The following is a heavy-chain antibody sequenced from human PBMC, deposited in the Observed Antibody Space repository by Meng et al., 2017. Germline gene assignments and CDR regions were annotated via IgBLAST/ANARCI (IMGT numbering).Heavy chain of an antibody. CDR1: GFTVSSNY. J-gene: IGHJ4*02. D-gene: IGHD4-17*01. CDR2: IYSGGST. V-gene: IGHV3-53*02. Sequence: VQLVGTRAGLISPGGSLRLSCAASGFTVSSNYMSWVRQAPGKGLEWVSVIYSGGSTYYADSVKGRFTISRDNSKNTLYLQMNSLRAEDTAVYYCARDYGDHLGFDYWGQGTLVTVSS. CDR3: ARDYGDHLGFDY.